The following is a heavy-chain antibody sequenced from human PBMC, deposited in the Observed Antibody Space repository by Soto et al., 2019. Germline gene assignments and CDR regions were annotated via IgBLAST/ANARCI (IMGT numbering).Heavy chain of an antibody. Sequence: EVQLAESGGGLAQPGGSLRLSCAASGFTLSGYAMDWVRQAPGKGLEYVSGISSNGVGTYYANSVQGRFTISRDNSKNPLYLQMGRLRPEDRAVYYCARRARPDFYYMDVWGKGTTVTVSS. V-gene: IGHV3-64*01. J-gene: IGHJ6*03. CDR3: ARRARPDFYYMDV. D-gene: IGHD6-6*01. CDR1: GFTLSGYA. CDR2: ISSNGVGT.